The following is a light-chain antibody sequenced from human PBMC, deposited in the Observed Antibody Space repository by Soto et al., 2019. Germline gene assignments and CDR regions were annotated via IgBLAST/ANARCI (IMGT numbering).Light chain of an antibody. J-gene: IGKJ4*01. V-gene: IGKV1-9*01. CDR2: EES. Sequence: DIPFAQSPSFLSSSVGDRVTITCPPSQAVPNNMAWYQQKPGKPPKLLIYEESTLHSGVPSRFSGRKSGTQFTLTIDSLQPEDFATYYCQQVKTYPRTFGGGTKVDIK. CDR3: QQVKTYPRT. CDR1: QAVPNN.